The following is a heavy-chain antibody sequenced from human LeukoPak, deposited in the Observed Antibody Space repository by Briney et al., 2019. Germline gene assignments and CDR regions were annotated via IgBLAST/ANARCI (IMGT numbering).Heavy chain of an antibody. V-gene: IGHV3-74*01. CDR3: ARAPGYGAAYYFDY. D-gene: IGHD1-1*01. J-gene: IGHJ4*02. Sequence: PGGSLRLSCAASGFTFSNYWMHWVRQAPGKGLVWVSRINSDARSTSYADSVKGRFTISRDNAKNTLYLQMNSLRAEDTAVYYCARAPGYGAAYYFDYWGQGSLVTVSS. CDR1: GFTFSNYW. CDR2: INSDARST.